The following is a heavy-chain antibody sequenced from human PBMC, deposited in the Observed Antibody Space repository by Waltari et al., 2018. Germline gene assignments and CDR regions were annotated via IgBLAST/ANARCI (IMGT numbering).Heavy chain of an antibody. CDR3: ARVAVGGWRYFDY. D-gene: IGHD6-19*01. J-gene: IGHJ4*02. Sequence: QLQLQESGPGLVKPSETLSLTCTVSGGSISSSSYYWGWIRQPPGKGLEWIGSITYSGSTYYTPSLKSRVTISVDTSKNQFSLKLSSVTAADTAVYYCARVAVGGWRYFDYWGQGTLVTVSS. CDR2: ITYSGST. CDR1: GGSISSSSYY. V-gene: IGHV4-39*07.